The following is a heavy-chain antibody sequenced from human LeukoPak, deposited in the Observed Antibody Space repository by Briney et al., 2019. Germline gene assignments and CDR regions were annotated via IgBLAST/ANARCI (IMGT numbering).Heavy chain of an antibody. Sequence: GGSLRLSCTASGFTFSYAMSWVRQAPGKGLEWVSAISVSGGSTYYADSVKGRFTISRDNSKNTMYLQVNSLRAEDTAVYYCTAYNCSTTTCYTGGFDYWGQGILVTVSS. CDR3: TAYNCSTTTCYTGGFDY. V-gene: IGHV3-23*01. CDR1: GFTFSYA. CDR2: ISVSGGST. J-gene: IGHJ4*02. D-gene: IGHD2-2*02.